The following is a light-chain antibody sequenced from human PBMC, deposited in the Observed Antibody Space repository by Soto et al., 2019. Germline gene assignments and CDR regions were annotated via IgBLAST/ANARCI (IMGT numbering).Light chain of an antibody. CDR3: QQYDNLPLT. J-gene: IGKJ4*01. CDR2: DAS. Sequence: DIQMTQSRSSLSASVGDRVTITCQASQDISNYLNWYQQKPGKAPKLLIYDASNLETGVPSRFSGSGSGTDFTFTISSLQPEDIATYYCQQYDNLPLTFGGATKVEIK. CDR1: QDISNY. V-gene: IGKV1-33*01.